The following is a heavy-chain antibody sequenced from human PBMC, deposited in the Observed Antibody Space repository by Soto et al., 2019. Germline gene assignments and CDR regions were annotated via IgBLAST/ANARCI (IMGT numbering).Heavy chain of an antibody. J-gene: IGHJ1*01. CDR1: GFTFSSYA. Sequence: GGSLRLSCAASGFTFSSYAMSWVRQAPGKGLEWVSAISGSGGSTYYADSVKGRFTISRDNSKNTLYLQMNSLRAEDTAVYYCAKDHGDFRGYSGFFHKYFQHWGQGTLVTVSS. D-gene: IGHD5-12*01. V-gene: IGHV3-23*01. CDR2: ISGSGGST. CDR3: AKDHGDFRGYSGFFHKYFQH.